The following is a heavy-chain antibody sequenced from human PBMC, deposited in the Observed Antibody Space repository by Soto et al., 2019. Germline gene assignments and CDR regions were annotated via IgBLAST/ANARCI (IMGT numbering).Heavy chain of an antibody. Sequence: LSLTCTVSGGSISSYYWSWIRQPPGKGLEWIGYIYYSGSTNYNPSLKSRVTISVDTSKNQFSLKLSSVTAADTAVYYCARHQMVRGALSHWGQGTLVTVSS. J-gene: IGHJ4*02. CDR1: GGSISSYY. D-gene: IGHD3-10*01. CDR3: ARHQMVRGALSH. V-gene: IGHV4-59*08. CDR2: IYYSGST.